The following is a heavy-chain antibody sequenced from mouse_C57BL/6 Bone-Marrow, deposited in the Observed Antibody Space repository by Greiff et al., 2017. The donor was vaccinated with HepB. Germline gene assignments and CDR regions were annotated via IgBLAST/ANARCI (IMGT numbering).Heavy chain of an antibody. Sequence: QVQLKQPGAELVKPGASVKLSCKASGYTFTSYWMQWVKQRPGQGLEWIGEIDPSDSYTNYNQKFKGKATLTVDTSSSTAYMQLSSLTSEDSAVYYCASRYGSSFYAMDYWGQGTSVTVSS. CDR3: ASRYGSSFYAMDY. V-gene: IGHV1-50*01. D-gene: IGHD1-1*01. CDR1: GYTFTSYW. J-gene: IGHJ4*01. CDR2: IDPSDSYT.